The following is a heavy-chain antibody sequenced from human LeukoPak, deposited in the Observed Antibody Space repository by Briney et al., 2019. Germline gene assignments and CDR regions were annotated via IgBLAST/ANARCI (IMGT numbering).Heavy chain of an antibody. D-gene: IGHD3-10*01. CDR1: GGSFSGYY. CDR3: ARGWDYYGSGTFDY. V-gene: IGHV4-34*01. J-gene: IGHJ4*02. CDR2: INHSGST. Sequence: PSETLSLTCAVYGGSFSGYYWSWLRQPPGKGLEWIGEINHSGSTNYNPSLKSRVTISVDTSKNQFSLKLSSVTAADTAVYYCARGWDYYGSGTFDYWGQGTLVTVSS.